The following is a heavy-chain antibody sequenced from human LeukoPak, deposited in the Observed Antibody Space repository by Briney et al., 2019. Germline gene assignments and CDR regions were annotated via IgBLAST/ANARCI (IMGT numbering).Heavy chain of an antibody. D-gene: IGHD3-22*01. V-gene: IGHV3-21*01. Sequence: GGSLRLSCAASGFTFSSYSMNWVRQAPGKGLEWVSSISSSSSYIYYADSVKGRFTISRDNAKNSLYLQMNSPRAEDTAVYYCARSDYYDSSGPRAGDYWGQGTLVTVSS. CDR1: GFTFSSYS. CDR2: ISSSSSYI. CDR3: ARSDYYDSSGPRAGDY. J-gene: IGHJ4*02.